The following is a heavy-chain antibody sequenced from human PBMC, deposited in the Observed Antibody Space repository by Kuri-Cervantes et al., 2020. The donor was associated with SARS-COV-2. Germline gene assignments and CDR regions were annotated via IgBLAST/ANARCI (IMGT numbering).Heavy chain of an antibody. V-gene: IGHV3-66*02. Sequence: GSLRLSCAASGFTVSSNYMSWVRQAPGKGLEWVSVIYSGGSTYYADSVKGRFTISRDNSKNTLYLQMNSLRAEDTAVYYCARDQGGSYWWDAFDIWGQGTMVTVSS. J-gene: IGHJ3*02. CDR2: IYSGGST. CDR1: GFTVSSNY. CDR3: ARDQGGSYWWDAFDI. D-gene: IGHD1-26*01.